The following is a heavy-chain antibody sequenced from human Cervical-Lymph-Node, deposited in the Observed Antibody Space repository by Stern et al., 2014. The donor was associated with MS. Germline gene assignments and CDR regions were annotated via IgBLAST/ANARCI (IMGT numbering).Heavy chain of an antibody. D-gene: IGHD2-21*02. J-gene: IGHJ6*02. V-gene: IGHV1-69*06. CDR1: GGTFRSYG. Sequence: VQLVESGAELKKPGSSVKVSCKASGGTFRSYGISWVRQAPGQGLEWMGGIIPLFGTTNYARRFQGRVTITADISTSTAYMELSSLRSEDTAVYYCARDGDFGSNYGMDVWGQGTTVTVSS. CDR3: ARDGDFGSNYGMDV. CDR2: IIPLFGTT.